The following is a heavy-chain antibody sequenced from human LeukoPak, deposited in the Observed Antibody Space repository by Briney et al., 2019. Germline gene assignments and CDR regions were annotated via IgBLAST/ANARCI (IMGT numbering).Heavy chain of an antibody. V-gene: IGHV1-2*02. CDR1: GYTFTGYY. Sequence: ASVKVSCKASGYTFTGYYMHWVRQAPGQGLEWMGWINPNSGGTNYAQKFQGRVTMTRDTSISTAYMELSRLRSDDTAVYYCARVSSVDTAMDPFDYWGQGTLVTVSS. CDR2: INPNSGGT. J-gene: IGHJ4*02. D-gene: IGHD5-18*01. CDR3: ARVSSVDTAMDPFDY.